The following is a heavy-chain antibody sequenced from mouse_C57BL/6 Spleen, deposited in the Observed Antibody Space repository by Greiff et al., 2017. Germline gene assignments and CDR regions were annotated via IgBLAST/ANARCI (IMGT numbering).Heavy chain of an antibody. Sequence: VQLQQSGAELVKPGASVKLSCTASGFNIKDYYMHWVKQRTEQGLEWIGRIDPEDGETKYAPKFQGKDTITADTSSNTAYLQLSSLTSEDAAVYYCARNSYGNYGYWYFDVWGTGTTVTVSS. V-gene: IGHV14-2*01. CDR1: GFNIKDYY. CDR3: ARNSYGNYGYWYFDV. CDR2: IDPEDGET. D-gene: IGHD2-1*01. J-gene: IGHJ1*03.